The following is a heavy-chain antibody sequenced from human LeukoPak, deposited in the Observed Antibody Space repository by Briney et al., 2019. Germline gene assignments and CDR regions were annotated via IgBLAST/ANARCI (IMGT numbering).Heavy chain of an antibody. CDR3: ARDQRDAFDI. Sequence: GGSLRLSCAASGFTISSNYMSWVRQAPGKGLEWVSLVYGGASTNYADSVKGRFTISRDNSKNTLYLQMNSLRAEDTAVYYCARDQRDAFDIWGQGIMVTVSS. J-gene: IGHJ3*02. CDR1: GFTISSNY. CDR2: VYGGAST. V-gene: IGHV3-53*01.